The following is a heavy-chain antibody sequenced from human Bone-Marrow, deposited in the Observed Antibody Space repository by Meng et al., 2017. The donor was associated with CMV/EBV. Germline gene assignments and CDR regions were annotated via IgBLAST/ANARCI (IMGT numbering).Heavy chain of an antibody. V-gene: IGHV4-34*01. Sequence: SETLSLTCDISGGSTSGYQWSWIRQAPGKGLEWIGQISHHGNTDYNPSLKSRVTISVDTSKNQFSLKLSSVTAADTAVYYCARDPWNYYYYGMDVWGQGTTVTVSS. CDR3: ARDPWNYYYYGMDV. CDR2: ISHHGNT. CDR1: GGSTSGYQ. J-gene: IGHJ6*02. D-gene: IGHD5-12*01.